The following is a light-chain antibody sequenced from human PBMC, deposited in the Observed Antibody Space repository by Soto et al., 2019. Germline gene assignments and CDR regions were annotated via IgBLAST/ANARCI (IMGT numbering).Light chain of an antibody. J-gene: IGLJ1*01. Sequence: SVLTQPASVSGSPGQSITISCTGTSSDVGGYNYVSWYQQHPGKAPKLMIYEVSNRPSGVSNRFSGSKSGNTASLTISGLQAEDEADYYCSSYTSSNYVFGTGTKLTVL. V-gene: IGLV2-14*01. CDR1: SSDVGGYNY. CDR3: SSYTSSNYV. CDR2: EVS.